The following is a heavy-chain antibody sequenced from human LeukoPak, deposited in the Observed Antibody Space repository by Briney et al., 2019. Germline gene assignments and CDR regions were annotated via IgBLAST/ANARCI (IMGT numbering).Heavy chain of an antibody. CDR2: INLKTGGT. V-gene: IGHV1-2*02. D-gene: IGHD2-21*02. CDR3: ARDSASEAHDFTLYY. CDR1: GFPFTDFY. Sequence: ASVKVSCKASGFPFTDFYMHWVRQVPGQGLEWMGEINLKTGGTKYVQNLQGRVTMTRDTSITTAYMELTRLTSDDTAMYYCARDSASEAHDFTLYYWGQGALVTVSS. J-gene: IGHJ4*02.